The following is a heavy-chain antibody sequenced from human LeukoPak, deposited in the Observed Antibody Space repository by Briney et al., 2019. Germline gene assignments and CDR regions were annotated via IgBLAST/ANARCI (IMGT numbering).Heavy chain of an antibody. J-gene: IGHJ4*02. CDR2: IYHSGST. V-gene: IGHV4-30-2*01. D-gene: IGHD4-11*01. Sequence: TLSLTCAVSGGSISSGGYSWSWIRQPPGKGLEWIGYIYHSGSTYNNPSLKSRVTISVDRSKNQFSLKLSSVTAADTAVYYCARGVDYSNYFDYWGQGTLVTVSS. CDR1: GGSISSGGYS. CDR3: ARGVDYSNYFDY.